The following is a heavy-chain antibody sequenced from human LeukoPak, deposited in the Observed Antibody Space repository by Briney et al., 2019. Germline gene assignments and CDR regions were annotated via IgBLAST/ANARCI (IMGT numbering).Heavy chain of an antibody. Sequence: PGGSLRLSCAVSGITLSNYGMSWFRQAPGKGLEWVAGISDRGSRTNYADSVKGRFTISTDHPKNTLYLQMNSLRAEDTAVYFCAKRGVVIRVILVGFHKEAYYFDSWGQGALVTVSS. CDR2: ISDRGSRT. CDR1: GITLSNYG. J-gene: IGHJ4*02. CDR3: AKRGVVIRVILVGFHKEAYYFDS. V-gene: IGHV3-23*01. D-gene: IGHD3-22*01.